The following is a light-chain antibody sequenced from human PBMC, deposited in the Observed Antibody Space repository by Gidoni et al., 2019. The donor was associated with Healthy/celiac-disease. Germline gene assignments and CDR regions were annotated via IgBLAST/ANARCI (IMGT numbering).Light chain of an antibody. CDR1: QSISSW. V-gene: IGKV1-5*01. Sequence: DIQTTQSPSTLSASVGNSVTITCRASQSISSWLAWYQQKPGKAPKLLIYDASSLESGVPSRFSGSGSGTEFTLTISSLQPDDFATYYCQQYNSYWTFGQGTKVEIK. CDR3: QQYNSYWT. CDR2: DAS. J-gene: IGKJ1*01.